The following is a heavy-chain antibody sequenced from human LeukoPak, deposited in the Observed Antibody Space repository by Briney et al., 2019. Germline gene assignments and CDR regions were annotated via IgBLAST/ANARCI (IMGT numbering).Heavy chain of an antibody. D-gene: IGHD3-10*01. J-gene: IGHJ4*02. CDR3: ARPYYYGSGSYYFDY. CDR1: GYSFTSYW. V-gene: IGHV5-51*01. Sequence: GESLKICCKGSGYSFTSYWIGWVRQMPGKGLEWMGIIYPGDSDTRYSPSFQGQVTISADKSISTAYLQWSSLKASDTAMYYCARPYYYGSGSYYFDYWGQGTLVTVSS. CDR2: IYPGDSDT.